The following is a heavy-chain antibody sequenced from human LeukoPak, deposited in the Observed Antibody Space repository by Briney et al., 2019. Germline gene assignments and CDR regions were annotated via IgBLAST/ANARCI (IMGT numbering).Heavy chain of an antibody. D-gene: IGHD3-22*01. CDR2: IRYDGSNK. CDR3: AKDREVVTSPYYYYMDV. Sequence: GSLRLSCAASGFTFNSYGMHWVRQAPGKGLGGVAFIRYDGSNKYYADSVKGRFTISRDNSKNTLYLQMNSLRAEDTAVYYCAKDREVVTSPYYYYMDVWGKGTTVTVSS. CDR1: GFTFNSYG. V-gene: IGHV3-30*02. J-gene: IGHJ6*03.